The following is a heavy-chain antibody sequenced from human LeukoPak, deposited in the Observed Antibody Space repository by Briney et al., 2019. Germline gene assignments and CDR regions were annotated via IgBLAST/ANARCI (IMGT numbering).Heavy chain of an antibody. J-gene: IGHJ5*02. Sequence: SETLSLTCAVYGGSFSGYYWSWIRQPAGKGLEWIGRIYTSGSTNYNPSLKSRVTMSVDTSKDQFSLKLSSVTAADTAVYYCARDKSAAGTVWFDPWGQGTLVTVSS. V-gene: IGHV4-4*07. CDR2: IYTSGST. CDR3: ARDKSAAGTVWFDP. CDR1: GGSFSGYY. D-gene: IGHD6-13*01.